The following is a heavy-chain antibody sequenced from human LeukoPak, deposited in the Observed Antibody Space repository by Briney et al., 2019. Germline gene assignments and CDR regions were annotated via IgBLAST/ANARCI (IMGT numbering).Heavy chain of an antibody. Sequence: GASVKVSCKASGDTFISYGISWVRQAPGQGLEWMGWISAYNGNTNYAQKVQGRVTMTTDTSTSTAYMELRSLRSDDTAVYYCARDRVTGTTRLFDPWGQGTLVTVSS. D-gene: IGHD1-7*01. V-gene: IGHV1-18*01. CDR3: ARDRVTGTTRLFDP. CDR1: GDTFISYG. CDR2: ISAYNGNT. J-gene: IGHJ5*02.